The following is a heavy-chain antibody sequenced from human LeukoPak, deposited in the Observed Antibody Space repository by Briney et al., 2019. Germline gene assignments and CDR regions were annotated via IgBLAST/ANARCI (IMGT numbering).Heavy chain of an antibody. CDR1: GFTFSSYS. V-gene: IGHV3-21*01. J-gene: IGHJ4*02. D-gene: IGHD3-22*01. CDR2: ISSSSSYI. CDR3: ARDTNYYDSSGYSV. Sequence: GSLRLSCAASGFTFSSYSMNWVRQAPGKGLEWVSSISSSSSYIYYADSVKGRFTISRDNAKNSLYLQMNSLRAEDTAVYYCARDTNYYDSSGYSVWGQGTLVTVSS.